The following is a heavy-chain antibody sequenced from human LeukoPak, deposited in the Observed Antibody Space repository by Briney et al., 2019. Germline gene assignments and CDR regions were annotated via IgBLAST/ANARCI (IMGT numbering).Heavy chain of an antibody. J-gene: IGHJ4*02. Sequence: QPGGSLRLSCVASGFTFSRYGMHWVRQAPGKGLEWVAVIWYDGSNKYYADSVKGRFTVSRDNSKNTLYLQMNSLRAEDTAVYYCAKDLGTRSIAETGHFDYWGQGTLVTVSS. CDR3: AKDLGTRSIAETGHFDY. CDR2: IWYDGSNK. V-gene: IGHV3-33*06. D-gene: IGHD6-13*01. CDR1: GFTFSRYG.